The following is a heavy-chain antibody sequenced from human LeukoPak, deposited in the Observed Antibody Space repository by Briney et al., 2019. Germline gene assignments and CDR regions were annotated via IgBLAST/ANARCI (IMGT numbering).Heavy chain of an antibody. J-gene: IGHJ4*02. CDR2: ISSTGTYI. CDR1: GFTFSNSG. D-gene: IGHD3-3*01. CDR3: ARVSYDFWSGFPDY. Sequence: GGSLRLSCAASGFTFSNSGMTWFRQAPGKGLEWVSSISSTGTYIYDADSVKGRFTISRDNAKNSLYLQMNSLRAEDTAMYYCARVSYDFWSGFPDYWGQGTLVTVSS. V-gene: IGHV3-21*01.